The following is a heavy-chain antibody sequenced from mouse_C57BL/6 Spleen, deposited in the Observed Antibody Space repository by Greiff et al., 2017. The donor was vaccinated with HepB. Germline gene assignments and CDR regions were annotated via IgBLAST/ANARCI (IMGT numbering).Heavy chain of an antibody. CDR3: ARPNYSNYVWFAY. V-gene: IGHV5-17*01. J-gene: IGHJ3*01. Sequence: EVHLVESGGGLVKPGGSLKLSCAASGFTFSDYGMHWVRQAPEKGLEWVAYISSGSSTIYYADTVKGRFTISRDNAKNTLFLQMTSLRSEDTAMYYCARPNYSNYVWFAYWGQGTLVTVSA. D-gene: IGHD2-5*01. CDR2: ISSGSSTI. CDR1: GFTFSDYG.